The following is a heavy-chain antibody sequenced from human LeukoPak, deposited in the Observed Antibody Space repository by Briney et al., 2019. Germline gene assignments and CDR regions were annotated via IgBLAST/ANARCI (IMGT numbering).Heavy chain of an antibody. CDR1: GYTFTGYY. J-gene: IGHJ6*02. CDR3: ARVSILNYYYGMDV. Sequence: ASVKVSCKASGYTFTGYYMHWVRQAPGQGLEWMGWINPNSGGTSYAQKFQGRVTMTRDTSISTAYMELSRLRSDDTAVYYCARVSILNYYYGMDVWGQGTTVTVSS. CDR2: INPNSGGT. V-gene: IGHV1-2*02.